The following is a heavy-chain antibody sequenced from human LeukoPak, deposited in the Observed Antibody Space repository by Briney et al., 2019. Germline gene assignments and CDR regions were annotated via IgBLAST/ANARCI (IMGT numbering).Heavy chain of an antibody. V-gene: IGHV3-23*01. J-gene: IGHJ4*02. CDR3: AKAGIAVPATPEY. CDR1: GFTFSSYA. Sequence: GGSLRLSCAASGFTFSSYAMNWVRQAPGKGLEWVSVIGSGGGTTYYSDSVKGRFIISRDNSRNTLYLQMNSLRADDTGVYYCAKAGIAVPATPEYCGQGTQATVSS. CDR2: IGSGGGTT. D-gene: IGHD6-19*01.